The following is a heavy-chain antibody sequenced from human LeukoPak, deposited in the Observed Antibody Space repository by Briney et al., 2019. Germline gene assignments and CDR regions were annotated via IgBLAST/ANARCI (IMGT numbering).Heavy chain of an antibody. J-gene: IGHJ6*02. CDR2: IYSGGST. CDR1: GFTVSSHY. CDR3: AREGYYYYYGMDV. V-gene: IGHV3-53*01. Sequence: GGSLRLSCAASGFTVSSHYMSWVRQAPGKGLEWVSVIYSGGSTYYADSVKGRFTISRDNSKNTLYLQMNSLRAEDTAVYYCAREGYYYYYGMDVWGQGTTVTVSS.